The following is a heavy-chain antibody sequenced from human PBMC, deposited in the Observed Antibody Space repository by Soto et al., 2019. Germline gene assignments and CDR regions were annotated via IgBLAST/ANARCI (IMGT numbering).Heavy chain of an antibody. J-gene: IGHJ5*02. D-gene: IGHD4-17*01. CDR1: GFSISTYG. V-gene: IGHV3-23*01. CDR2: FSDSSGNT. CDR3: ARWNGYGGS. Sequence: EVQLLESGGGLAQPGGPLRLSCAASGFSISTYGVTWVRQPPGKGLEWVSGFSDSSGNTYHADSVKGRFTISRDNSKNTVYLQMKTLRAEDTAGYYCARWNGYGGSWGQGTLVTVSS.